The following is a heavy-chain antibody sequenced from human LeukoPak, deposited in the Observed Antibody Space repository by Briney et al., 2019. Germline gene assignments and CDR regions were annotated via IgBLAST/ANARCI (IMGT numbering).Heavy chain of an antibody. D-gene: IGHD1-26*01. CDR2: INTSGTT. J-gene: IGHJ6*03. V-gene: IGHV4-61*02. CDR3: ARGVGAYYMDV. CDR1: GASISSGSNS. Sequence: PSETLSLTCTVSGASISSGSNSWGWIRQPAGKGLEWIGRINTSGTTNYNPSLKSRVTMSIDTSKNQFSLKLSSVTAADTAVYYCARGVGAYYMDVWGKGTTATISS.